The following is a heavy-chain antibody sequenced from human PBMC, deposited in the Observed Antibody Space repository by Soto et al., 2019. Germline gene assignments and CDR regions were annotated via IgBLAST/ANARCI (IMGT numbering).Heavy chain of an antibody. CDR2: IYYSGST. J-gene: IGHJ4*02. V-gene: IGHV4-39*01. CDR3: AITTVAGRGKFDY. Sequence: SETLSLTCTVSGGSISSSSYYWGWIRQPPGKGLEWIGSIYYSGSTYYNPSLKSRVTISVDTSKNQFSLKLSSVTAADTAVYYCAITTVAGRGKFDYWGQGTLVTVSS. CDR1: GGSISSSSYY. D-gene: IGHD6-19*01.